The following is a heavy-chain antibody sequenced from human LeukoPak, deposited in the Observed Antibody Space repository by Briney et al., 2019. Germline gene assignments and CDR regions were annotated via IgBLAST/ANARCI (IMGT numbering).Heavy chain of an antibody. CDR3: ARVAVNYYDSSGYYAPFDY. CDR2: IIPIFGTA. D-gene: IGHD3-22*01. V-gene: IGHV1-69*13. Sequence: SVKVSCKASGGTFSSYAISWVRQAPGQGLEWMGGIIPIFGTANYAQKFQGRVTITADESTSTAYMELSSLRSEDTAVYYCARVAVNYYDSSGYYAPFDYWGQGTLVTVSS. J-gene: IGHJ4*02. CDR1: GGTFSSYA.